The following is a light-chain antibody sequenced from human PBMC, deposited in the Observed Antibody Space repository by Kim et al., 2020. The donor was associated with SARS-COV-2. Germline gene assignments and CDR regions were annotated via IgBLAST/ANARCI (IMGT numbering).Light chain of an antibody. CDR1: QAINNY. V-gene: IGKV1-33*01. CDR3: QQCDILQGVI. CDR2: DAS. J-gene: IGKJ5*01. Sequence: DIQMTQSPSSLSASVGDRVTITCQASQAINNYLNWYQQKVGEAPKLLIYDASNLETGVPSRFSGGRSGTNYTFTITSLLPEDVATYYCQQCDILQGVIFGQGTRLEIK.